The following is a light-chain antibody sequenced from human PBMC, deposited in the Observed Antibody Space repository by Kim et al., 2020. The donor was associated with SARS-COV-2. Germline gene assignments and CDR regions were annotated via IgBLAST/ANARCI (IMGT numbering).Light chain of an antibody. CDR3: QQYDSSSRWT. J-gene: IGKJ1*01. V-gene: IGKV3-20*01. Sequence: PGESATLSCRSSQRVSGTYLAWYQQKPGQAPRLLIYGASSRATGSPDRFSGSGSGTDFTLTINRLEPEDFAVYYCQQYDSSSRWTFGQGTKVDIK. CDR1: QRVSGTY. CDR2: GAS.